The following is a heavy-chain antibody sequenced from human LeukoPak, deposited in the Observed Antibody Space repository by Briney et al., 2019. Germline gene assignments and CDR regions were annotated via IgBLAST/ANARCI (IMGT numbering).Heavy chain of an antibody. D-gene: IGHD2-15*01. Sequence: SETLSLTCTVSGGSISSSSYYWGRIRQPPGKGLEWIGSIYYSGSTYYNPSLKSRVTISVDTPRNQFSLKLSSVTAADTAVYYCARHRDSRYCSGGSCYNWFDPWGQGTLVTVSS. CDR2: IYYSGST. CDR1: GGSISSSSYY. CDR3: ARHRDSRYCSGGSCYNWFDP. J-gene: IGHJ5*02. V-gene: IGHV4-39*01.